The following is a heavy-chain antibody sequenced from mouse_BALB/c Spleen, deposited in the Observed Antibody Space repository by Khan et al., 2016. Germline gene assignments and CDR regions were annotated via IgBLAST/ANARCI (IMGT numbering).Heavy chain of an antibody. CDR2: INPSTGYT. V-gene: IGHV1-7*01. CDR1: GYTFTSYW. CDR3: ATYYYGSRYFDG. J-gene: IGHJ1*01. D-gene: IGHD1-1*01. Sequence: QMQLEESGAELAKPGASVKMSCKASGYTFTSYWMHWVKQRPGQGLEWIGYINPSTGYTEYNQKFKDKATLTADKSSSTAYIPLSSPTSEDSAVYYRATYYYGSRYFDGWGAGTTVTVSS.